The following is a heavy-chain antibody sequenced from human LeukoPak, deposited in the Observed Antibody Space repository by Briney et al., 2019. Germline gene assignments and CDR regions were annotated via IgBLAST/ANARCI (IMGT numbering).Heavy chain of an antibody. V-gene: IGHV3-23*01. D-gene: IGHD2-2*01. CDR2: ISGSGGST. CDR1: GFTFSSYA. J-gene: IGHJ4*02. Sequence: GGSLGLSCAASGFTFSSYAMSWVRQAPGKGLEWVSAISGSGGSTYYADSVKGRFTISRDNSKNTLYLQMNSLRAEDTAVYYCAKDDEDSSSSDYWGQGILVTVSS. CDR3: AKDDEDSSSSDY.